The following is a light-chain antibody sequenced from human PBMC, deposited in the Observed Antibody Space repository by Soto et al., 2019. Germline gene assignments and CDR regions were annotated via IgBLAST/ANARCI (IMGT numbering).Light chain of an antibody. CDR3: QQGYTSAIT. V-gene: IGKV1-39*01. CDR1: QNIGKH. CDR2: ASS. Sequence: DIQMTQSPSSLSASVGDTVTITCRASQNIGKHLNWYQQKPGEAPKFLIYASSSLQSGVPPRFSGSGSRTDFTLTINSLLPEDFATYYCQQGYTSAITVGQGTRLESK. J-gene: IGKJ5*01.